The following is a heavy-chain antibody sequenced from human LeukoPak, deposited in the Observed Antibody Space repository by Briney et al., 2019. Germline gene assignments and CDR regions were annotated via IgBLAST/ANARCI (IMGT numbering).Heavy chain of an antibody. D-gene: IGHD4-17*01. J-gene: IGHJ4*02. CDR2: ISGGGGDT. Sequence: GGSLRLSCEASGFTFSNYEMKWVRQAPGKGLEWVSYISGGGGDTFYADSVRGRFTISRDNAKNSLYLQMNSLRAEDTAVYYCARGGHYGPRDYWGQGTLVTVSS. CDR3: ARGGHYGPRDY. CDR1: GFTFSNYE. V-gene: IGHV3-48*03.